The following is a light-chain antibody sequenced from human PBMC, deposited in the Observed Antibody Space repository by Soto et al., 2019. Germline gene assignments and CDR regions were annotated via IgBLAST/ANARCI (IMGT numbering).Light chain of an antibody. V-gene: IGKV3-15*01. CDR2: GAS. CDR1: QSVSSN. Sequence: EIVMTQSPATLSVSPGERATLSCRASQSVSSNLAWYQQKTGQAPRLLIYGASTRATGIPARFSGSGSGTEFTPTISSLQSEDFAVYYCQQYNNWPRTFGQGTKVEIK. J-gene: IGKJ1*01. CDR3: QQYNNWPRT.